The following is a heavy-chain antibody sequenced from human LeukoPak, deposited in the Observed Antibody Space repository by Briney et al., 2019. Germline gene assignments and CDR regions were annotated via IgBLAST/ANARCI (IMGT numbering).Heavy chain of an antibody. D-gene: IGHD3-3*01. CDR2: INHSGST. Sequence: SETLSLTCAVYGGSFSGYYWSWIRQPPGKGLEWIGEINHSGSTNYNPSLKSRVTISVDTSKNQFSLKLSSVTAADTAVYYCARGPYYDFWSGYPGFDYWGQGTLVTVSS. CDR3: ARGPYYDFWSGYPGFDY. J-gene: IGHJ4*02. CDR1: GGSFSGYY. V-gene: IGHV4-34*01.